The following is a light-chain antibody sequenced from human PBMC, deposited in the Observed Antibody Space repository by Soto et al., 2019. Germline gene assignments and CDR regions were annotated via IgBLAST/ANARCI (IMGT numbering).Light chain of an antibody. V-gene: IGKV3-20*01. CDR3: QQYGCSPT. CDR1: QSVSSSY. J-gene: IGKJ1*01. CDR2: GAS. Sequence: EIVLTQSPGTLSLSPGERATLSCRASQSVSSSYLAWYQQKPGQAPRLLIYGASSRDTGIPDRFSGSGSGTDFTLTISRLEPEDFAVYYCQQYGCSPTSGQGTKVEIK.